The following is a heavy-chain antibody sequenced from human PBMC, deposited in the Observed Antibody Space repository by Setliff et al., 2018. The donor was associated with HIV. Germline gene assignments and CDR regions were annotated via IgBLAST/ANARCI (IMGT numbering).Heavy chain of an antibody. CDR1: GGTFSGSG. CDR3: ARDDGGYNYAEAFDV. J-gene: IGHJ3*01. Sequence: ASVKVSCKASGGTFSGSGINWVRQAPGQGFEWVGGLLPLFETTTYAQTFQGRVSITTDESTSTTYMELSSLRSDDTAAYYCARDDGGYNYAEAFDVWGQGTMVTVSS. V-gene: IGHV1-69*05. CDR2: LLPLFETT. D-gene: IGHD3-16*01.